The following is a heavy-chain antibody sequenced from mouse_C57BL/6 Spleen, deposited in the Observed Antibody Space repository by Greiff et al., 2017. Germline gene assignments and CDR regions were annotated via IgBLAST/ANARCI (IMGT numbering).Heavy chain of an antibody. V-gene: IGHV1-4*01. Sequence: VKLMESGAELARPGASVKMSCKASGYTFTSYTMHWVKQRPGQGLEWIGYINPSSGYTKYNQKFKDKATLTADKSSSTAYMQLSSLTSEDSAVYYCARGELIYYCGSSYYWGQGTTLTVSS. CDR3: ARGELIYYCGSSYY. CDR2: INPSSGYT. D-gene: IGHD1-1*01. CDR1: GYTFTSYT. J-gene: IGHJ2*01.